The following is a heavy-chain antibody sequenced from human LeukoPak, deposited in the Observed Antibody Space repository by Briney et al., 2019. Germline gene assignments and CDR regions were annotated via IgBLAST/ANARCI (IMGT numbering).Heavy chain of an antibody. Sequence: GGSLRLSCAASGFTFSSYGMHWVRQAPGKGLEWVAFIRYDGSNKYYADSVKGRFTISRDNSKNTLYLQMNSLRAEDTAVYYCIKTMVRGVIIPFDPWGQGTLVTVSS. CDR3: IKTMVRGVIIPFDP. J-gene: IGHJ5*02. CDR1: GFTFSSYG. V-gene: IGHV3-30*02. D-gene: IGHD3-10*01. CDR2: IRYDGSNK.